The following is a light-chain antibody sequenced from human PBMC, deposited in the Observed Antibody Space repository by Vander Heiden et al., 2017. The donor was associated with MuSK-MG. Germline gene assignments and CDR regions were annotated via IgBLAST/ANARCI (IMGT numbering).Light chain of an antibody. CDR2: DTS. Sequence: EIVLTPSPATLSLSPGARATLSGRASQSIDNYLAWYQQKPGQAPRLLIYDTSNRATGIPARFSGSGSGTDFTLTISSLEPEDFAVYYCQHRRKWRNTFGRGTKVEIK. CDR3: QHRRKWRNT. CDR1: QSIDNY. J-gene: IGKJ4*01. V-gene: IGKV3-11*01.